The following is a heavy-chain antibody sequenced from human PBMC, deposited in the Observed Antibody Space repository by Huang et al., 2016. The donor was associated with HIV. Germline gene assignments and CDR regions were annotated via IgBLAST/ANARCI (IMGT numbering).Heavy chain of an antibody. J-gene: IGHJ3*01. CDR2: INYNGHA. Sequence: QVRLQQWGGGLVRPSETLSRTCAVDGGPFSTHYWSWIRQSPWEGMEWIEEINYNGHANLNPSLRRRVSISVDKSKNQFSLNVTSVTAADTAIYYCARGRDTTEMDTVDDALDVWDQGTLVIVSS. CDR1: GGPFSTHY. D-gene: IGHD1-1*01. CDR3: ARGRDTTEMDTVDDALDV. V-gene: IGHV4-34*02.